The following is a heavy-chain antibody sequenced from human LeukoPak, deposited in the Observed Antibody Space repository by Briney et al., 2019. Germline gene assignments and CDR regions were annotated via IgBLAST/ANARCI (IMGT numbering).Heavy chain of an antibody. V-gene: IGHV3-30-3*01. D-gene: IGHD1-7*01. J-gene: IGHJ4*02. Sequence: GGSLRLSCAASGFAFSTYAMHWVRQAPGKGLEWMSVISYDGTNQYFADSVTGRFTIYRDNSKNTLFLQMNSLRPEDTAIYYCARDPHSDLSGTTNLDFWGQGTLVTVSS. CDR2: ISYDGTNQ. CDR1: GFAFSTYA. CDR3: ARDPHSDLSGTTNLDF.